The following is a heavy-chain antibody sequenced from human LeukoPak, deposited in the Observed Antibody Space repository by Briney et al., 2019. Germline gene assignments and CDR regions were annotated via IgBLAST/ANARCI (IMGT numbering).Heavy chain of an antibody. CDR2: IDPSDSYT. V-gene: IGHV5-10-1*01. Sequence: GESLKISCKGSGYSFTSYWISWVRQMPGKGLEWMGRIDPSDSYTNYSPPFQGHVTISADKSISTAYLQWSSLKASDTAMYYCARPLSSEAGTPDYWGQGTLVTVSS. J-gene: IGHJ4*02. CDR3: ARPLSSEAGTPDY. CDR1: GYSFTSYW. D-gene: IGHD6-19*01.